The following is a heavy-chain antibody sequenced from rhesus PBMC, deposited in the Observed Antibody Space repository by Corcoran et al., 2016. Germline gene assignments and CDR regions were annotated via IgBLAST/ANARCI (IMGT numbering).Heavy chain of an antibody. CDR2: IYGNSAST. Sequence: QVQLQESGPGLVTPSETLSLTCAVSGGSLSDYYYWYWIRQPPGKGREWIGNIYGNSASTYYNPSLKSRVTISKDTSKNQFFLKLSSVTAADTAVYYCARRLATVTLSYFDYWGQGVLVTVSS. CDR1: GGSLSDYYY. V-gene: IGHV4S9*01. D-gene: IGHD5-36*02. CDR3: ARRLATVTLSYFDY. J-gene: IGHJ4*01.